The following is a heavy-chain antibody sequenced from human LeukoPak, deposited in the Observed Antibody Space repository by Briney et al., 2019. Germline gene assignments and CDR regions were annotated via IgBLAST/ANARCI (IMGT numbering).Heavy chain of an antibody. CDR2: ISSSSSYI. CDR1: GFTFSTYA. J-gene: IGHJ4*02. V-gene: IGHV3-21*01. D-gene: IGHD6-19*01. Sequence: GGSLRLSCAASGFTFSTYAVNWVRQAPGKGLEWVSSISSSSSYIYYADSVKGRFTISRDNAKNSLYLQMNSLRAEDTAVYYCARDSGYSSGGYPDYWGQGTLVTVSS. CDR3: ARDSGYSSGGYPDY.